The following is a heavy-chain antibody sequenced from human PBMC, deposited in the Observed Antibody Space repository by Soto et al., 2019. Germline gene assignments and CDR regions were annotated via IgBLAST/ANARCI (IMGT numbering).Heavy chain of an antibody. D-gene: IGHD3-10*02. CDR2: MAYDGNNK. CDR1: GFTFSSYG. J-gene: IGHJ4*02. CDR3: AKDKSATFGYFDY. Sequence: QVQLVESGGGVVQPGGSLRLSCVASGFTFSSYGMHWVRQAPGKGLEWVALMAYDGNNKYYADSVTGRFTISRDNSKNTLYLQMNSLRAEDTAVYYCAKDKSATFGYFDYWGQGTLVTVSS. V-gene: IGHV3-30*18.